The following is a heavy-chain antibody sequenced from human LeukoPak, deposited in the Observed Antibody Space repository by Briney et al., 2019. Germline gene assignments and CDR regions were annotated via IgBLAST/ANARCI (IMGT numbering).Heavy chain of an antibody. Sequence: GGSLRLSCAASGFTFSSYSMNWVRQAPGKGLEWVSYISSSGSTIYYADSVKGRFTISRDNAKNSLYLQMNSLRAEDTAVYYCARVGGNIEYSSSSGRGYWGQGTLVTVSS. CDR2: ISSSGSTI. CDR3: ARVGGNIEYSSSSGRGY. D-gene: IGHD6-6*01. V-gene: IGHV3-48*04. J-gene: IGHJ4*02. CDR1: GFTFSSYS.